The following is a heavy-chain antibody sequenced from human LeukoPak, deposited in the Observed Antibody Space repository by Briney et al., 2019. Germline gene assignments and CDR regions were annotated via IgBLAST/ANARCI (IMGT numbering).Heavy chain of an antibody. CDR3: AKLISPYDH. CDR1: GFTFSAYG. Sequence: GGSLRLSCAASGFTFSAYGMHWVRQAPGKGLEWVAFVRYDGNNKYYANSVKGRFTISRDNSKNTLYLQMNSLRVEDTAMYYCAKLISPYDHWGQGTRVFVSS. J-gene: IGHJ4*02. V-gene: IGHV3-30*02. CDR2: VRYDGNNK.